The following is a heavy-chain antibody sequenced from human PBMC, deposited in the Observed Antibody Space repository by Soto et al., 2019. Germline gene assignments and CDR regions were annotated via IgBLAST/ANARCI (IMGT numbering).Heavy chain of an antibody. CDR3: ARGPYDFWSSHYYYGMDV. Sequence: EVQLVESGGGLVQPGRSLRLSCAASGFTFDDDGMHWVRQAPGKGLEWVSGINWNGASVGYTDSVKGRFTISRDNAKSSLYLQMNSLRAEDTAVYYCARGPYDFWSSHYYYGMDVWGQGTTVTVSS. CDR1: GFTFDDDG. D-gene: IGHD3-3*01. J-gene: IGHJ6*02. V-gene: IGHV3-9*01. CDR2: INWNGASV.